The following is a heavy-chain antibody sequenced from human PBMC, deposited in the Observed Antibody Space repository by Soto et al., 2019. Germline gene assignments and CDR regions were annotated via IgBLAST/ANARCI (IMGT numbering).Heavy chain of an antibody. Sequence: SETLSLTCAVYGGSFSGYYWSWIRQPPGKGLEWIGEINHSGSTNYNPSLKSRVTISVDTSKNQFSLKLSSVTAADTAVYYCARGQLWSQDYYYYYGMDVWGQGTTVTVSS. CDR3: ARGQLWSQDYYYYYGMDV. CDR2: INHSGST. J-gene: IGHJ6*02. D-gene: IGHD5-18*01. CDR1: GGSFSGYY. V-gene: IGHV4-34*01.